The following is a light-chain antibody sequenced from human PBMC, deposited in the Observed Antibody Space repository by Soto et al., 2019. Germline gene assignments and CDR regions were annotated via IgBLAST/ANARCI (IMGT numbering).Light chain of an antibody. CDR2: EVS. Sequence: QLVLTQPASVSGSPGQSITISCSGTSSDVGGYNYVSWYQQHPRKAPKLMIYEVSNRPSGVSNRFSGSKSGNTASLTISGLQAEDEADYYCSSYISSSTLHVVFGGGTKVTVL. CDR1: SSDVGGYNY. J-gene: IGLJ2*01. V-gene: IGLV2-14*01. CDR3: SSYISSSTLHVV.